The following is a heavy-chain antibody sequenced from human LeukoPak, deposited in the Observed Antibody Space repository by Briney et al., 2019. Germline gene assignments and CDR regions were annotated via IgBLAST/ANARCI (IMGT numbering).Heavy chain of an antibody. V-gene: IGHV1-18*01. Sequence: ASVKVSCKASGYTFTSYGISWVRQAPGQGLEWMGWISAYNGNTNYAQKLQGRVTMTTGTSTSTAYMELRSLRSDDTAVYYCARDPSGSYPYYYFDYWGQGTLVTVSS. D-gene: IGHD1-26*01. CDR2: ISAYNGNT. J-gene: IGHJ4*02. CDR1: GYTFTSYG. CDR3: ARDPSGSYPYYYFDY.